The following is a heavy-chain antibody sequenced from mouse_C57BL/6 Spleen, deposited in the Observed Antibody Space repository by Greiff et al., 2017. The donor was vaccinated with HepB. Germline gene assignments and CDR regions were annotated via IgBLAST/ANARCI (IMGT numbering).Heavy chain of an antibody. V-gene: IGHV1-82*01. CDR3: ARDYYCSSYFDY. CDR2: IYPGDGDT. Sequence: QVQLQQSGPELVKPGASVKISCKASGYAFSSSWMNWVKQRPGQGLEWIGRIYPGDGDTNYNGKFKGKATLTADKSSSTAYMQLSSLTSEDSAVYFCARDYYCSSYFDYWGQGTTLTVSS. CDR1: GYAFSSSW. J-gene: IGHJ2*01. D-gene: IGHD1-1*01.